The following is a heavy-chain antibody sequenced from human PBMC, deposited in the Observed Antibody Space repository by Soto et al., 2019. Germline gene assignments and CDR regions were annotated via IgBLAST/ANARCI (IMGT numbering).Heavy chain of an antibody. D-gene: IGHD2-2*01. CDR3: ARGCSSTSCYVAAFDI. J-gene: IGHJ3*02. Sequence: EVQLVESGGGFVQPGGSLRLSCAASGFTFSTYWMHWVRQAPGKGLVWVSRINSDGSSTSYADSVKGRFTISRDNAKNTLYLQMNSLRAEDTAVYYCARGCSSTSCYVAAFDIWGQGTMVTVSS. CDR2: INSDGSST. V-gene: IGHV3-74*01. CDR1: GFTFSTYW.